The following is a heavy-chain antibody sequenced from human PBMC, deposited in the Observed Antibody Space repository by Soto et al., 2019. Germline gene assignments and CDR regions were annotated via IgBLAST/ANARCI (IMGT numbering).Heavy chain of an antibody. CDR3: AKDTGPN. CDR1: GFTFDNYA. V-gene: IGHV3-9*01. J-gene: IGHJ4*02. CDR2: ISWNSNTI. Sequence: QPGGSLRLSCAASGFTFDNYAMHWVRQAPGKGLEWVSGISWNSNTIVYADSVKGRFTISRDNAKNSLYLQMNSLRAEDTAFYYCAKDTGPNWGQGTLVTVSS.